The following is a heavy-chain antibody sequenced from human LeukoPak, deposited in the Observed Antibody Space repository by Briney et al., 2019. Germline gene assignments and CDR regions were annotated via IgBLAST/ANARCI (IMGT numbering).Heavy chain of an antibody. CDR3: AKRGVVIRVFLVGFHKEAYYFDS. V-gene: IGHV3-23*01. J-gene: IGHJ4*02. Sequence: GGSLRLSCAVSGITLSNYGMSWVRQAPGKGLEWVAGISDSGGSTKYADSVKGRFTISRDNPKNTLSLQMSSLRAEDTAVYFCAKRGVVIRVFLVGFHKEAYYFDSWGQGALVTVSS. CDR2: ISDSGGST. D-gene: IGHD3-10*01. CDR1: GITLSNYG.